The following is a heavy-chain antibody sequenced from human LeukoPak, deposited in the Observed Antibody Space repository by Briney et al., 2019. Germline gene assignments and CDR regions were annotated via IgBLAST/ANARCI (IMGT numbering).Heavy chain of an antibody. V-gene: IGHV3-21*01. CDR2: ISSSSYI. J-gene: IGHJ3*02. CDR3: ARDSPDSGSRNDAFDI. Sequence: PGGSLRLSCAASGFTFSSYSMNWVRQAPGKGLEWVSSISSSSYIYYADSVKGRFTISRDNAKNSLYLQMNSLRAEDTAVYYCARDSPDSGSRNDAFDIWGQGTMVTVSS. CDR1: GFTFSSYS. D-gene: IGHD1-26*01.